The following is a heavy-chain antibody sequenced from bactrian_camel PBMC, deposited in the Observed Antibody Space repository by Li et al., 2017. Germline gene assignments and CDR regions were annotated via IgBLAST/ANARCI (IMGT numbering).Heavy chain of an antibody. V-gene: IGHV3S40*01. J-gene: IGHJ6*01. CDR2: INSGGGST. D-gene: IGHD4*01. CDR3: VRDRIATMRGGDFGY. CDR1: GFTFSSYA. Sequence: VQLVESGGGLVQPGGSLRLSCAASGFTFSSYAMSWVRQAPGKGLEWVSAINSGGGSTYYADSVKGRFTISRDNAKNTMYLQMNSLKPEDTAVYYCVRDRIATMRGGDFGYWGRGTQVTVS.